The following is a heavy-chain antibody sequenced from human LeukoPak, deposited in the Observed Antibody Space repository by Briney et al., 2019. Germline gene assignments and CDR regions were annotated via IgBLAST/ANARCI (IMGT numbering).Heavy chain of an antibody. V-gene: IGHV3-11*05. J-gene: IGHJ5*02. CDR1: GFTFSDYY. D-gene: IGHD2-2*02. CDR3: ARDWYCSSSICYTDRNWFDP. Sequence: GGSLRLSCAASGFTFSDYYMSWIRQAPGKGLEWVSYISTTSSYTDYADSVRGRFTISRDNAKNLLYLQMNSLRPEDTAVYYCARDWYCSSSICYTDRNWFDPWGQGTLVAVSS. CDR2: ISTTSSYT.